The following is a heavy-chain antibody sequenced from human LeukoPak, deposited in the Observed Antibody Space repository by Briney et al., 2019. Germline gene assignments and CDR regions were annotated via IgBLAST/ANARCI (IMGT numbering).Heavy chain of an antibody. CDR3: ARETVTTLSVRINWFDP. CDR2: IYYRGGA. V-gene: IGHV4-39*07. Sequence: PSETLSLKCTVSDDSMNSGSYYWGWLRQPPGEGLEWIGSIYYRGGAYYNPSLKSRVTISVDTSKNQFSLKLNSVTAADTAVYYCARETVTTLSVRINWFDPWGQGTLVTVSS. CDR1: DDSMNSGSYY. D-gene: IGHD4-17*01. J-gene: IGHJ5*02.